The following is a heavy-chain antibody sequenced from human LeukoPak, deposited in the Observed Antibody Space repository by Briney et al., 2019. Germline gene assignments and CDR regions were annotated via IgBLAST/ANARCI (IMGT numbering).Heavy chain of an antibody. J-gene: IGHJ6*02. Sequence: GGSLRLSCAASGFTFSSYSMNWVRQAPGKGLEWVSSISSSSSYIYYADSVKGRFTISRDNAKNSLYLQMNSLRAEDTAVYYCAREDIVVVPAAIRKYYYYGVDVWGQGTTVTVSS. CDR2: ISSSSSYI. D-gene: IGHD2-2*01. V-gene: IGHV3-21*01. CDR1: GFTFSSYS. CDR3: AREDIVVVPAAIRKYYYYGVDV.